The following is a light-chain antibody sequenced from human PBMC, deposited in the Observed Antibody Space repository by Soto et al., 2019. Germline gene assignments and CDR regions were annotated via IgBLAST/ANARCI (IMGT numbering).Light chain of an antibody. V-gene: IGKV3-11*02. Sequence: EIVLTQSPAALSSPPGGIATLSGRVTQSINIYLAGYQRKRGQAPRLLIYDASIRATGIPARFSGSGSGRDFPLTISSLEPEELGVYYCQQRYSWPLTFGGGTKVEIK. CDR2: DAS. J-gene: IGKJ4*01. CDR1: QSINIY. CDR3: QQRYSWPLT.